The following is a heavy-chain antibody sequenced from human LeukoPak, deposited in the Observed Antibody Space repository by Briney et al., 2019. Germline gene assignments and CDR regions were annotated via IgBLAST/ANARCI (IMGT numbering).Heavy chain of an antibody. J-gene: IGHJ6*03. CDR2: MYYSGST. Sequence: PSETLSPTCIVSGGSISSSSYYWGWIRQPPGKGLEWIGSMYYSGSTYYNPSLKSRVTISVDTSKNQFSLKLSSVTAADTAVYYCARAPPCSNTSCYAAVMDVWGKGTTVTVSS. CDR1: GGSISSSSYY. CDR3: ARAPPCSNTSCYAAVMDV. D-gene: IGHD2-2*01. V-gene: IGHV4-39*07.